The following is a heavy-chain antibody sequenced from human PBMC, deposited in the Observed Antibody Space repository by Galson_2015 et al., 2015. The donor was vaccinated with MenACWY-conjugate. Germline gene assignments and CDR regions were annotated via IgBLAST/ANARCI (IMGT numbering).Heavy chain of an antibody. J-gene: IGHJ3*01. D-gene: IGHD2-21*01. V-gene: IGHV3-7*03. CDR1: EVCFSGNS. CDR3: ARDLSPYCGAGCYIDAHDV. CDR2: IMRVGSTR. Sequence: CMRLGCEGSEVCFSGNSMSWGRQGSGAGLEWVANIMRVGSTRRYLDSVKGRCSLSRHNDGNPLFLQVYSLGAEDTAVYYCARDLSPYCGAGCYIDAHDVWGQGTMVTVSS.